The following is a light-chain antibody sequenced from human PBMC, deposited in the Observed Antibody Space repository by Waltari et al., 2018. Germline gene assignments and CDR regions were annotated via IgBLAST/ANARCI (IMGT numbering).Light chain of an antibody. CDR2: KVS. J-gene: IGKJ1*01. V-gene: IGKV2-30*02. CDR3: MQGTHWPPWT. CDR1: QSLVHSDGNTY. Sequence: DVVMTQSPLSLPVTLGQPASISCRSRQSLVHSDGNTYWSWFQQRPGQSPRRLIYKVSNRDSGVPDRFSGSGSGTDFTLKISRVEAEDVGVYYCMQGTHWPPWTFGQGTKVEIQ.